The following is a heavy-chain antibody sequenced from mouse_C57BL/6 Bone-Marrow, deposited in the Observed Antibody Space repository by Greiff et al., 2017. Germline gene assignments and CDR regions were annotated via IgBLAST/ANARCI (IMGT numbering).Heavy chain of an antibody. CDR1: GYTFTSYW. D-gene: IGHD1-1*01. CDR3: AREDYYGPYWYFDV. J-gene: IGHJ1*03. Sequence: QVQLQQPGAELVRPGSSVKLSCKASGYTFTSYWMDWVKQRPGQGLEWIGNIYPSDSETNYNQKVKGKATLTVDKSSSTSYMQRSILTSEDSAVYYCAREDYYGPYWYFDVWGTGTTVTVSS. V-gene: IGHV1-61*01. CDR2: IYPSDSET.